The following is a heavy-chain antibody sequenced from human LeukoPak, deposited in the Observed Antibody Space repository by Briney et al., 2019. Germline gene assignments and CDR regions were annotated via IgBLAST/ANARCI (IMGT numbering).Heavy chain of an antibody. V-gene: IGHV5-51*01. CDR3: ATGGIYSSNFDY. CDR1: GYTFIRFW. D-gene: IGHD5-18*01. J-gene: IGHJ4*02. CDR2: IYPGDSET. Sequence: GESLKISCKGSGYTFIRFWIGWVRQMPGKGLEWMGIIYPGDSETRYSPSFQGQVTISVDNSISTAYLQWSSLKASDTAVYYCATGGIYSSNFDYWGQGTLVTVSS.